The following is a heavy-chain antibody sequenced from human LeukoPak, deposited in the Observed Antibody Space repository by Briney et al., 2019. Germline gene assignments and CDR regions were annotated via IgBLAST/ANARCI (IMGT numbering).Heavy chain of an antibody. J-gene: IGHJ4*02. CDR2: IYSGGST. CDR3: AGCRWNYHYFEH. D-gene: IGHD1-7*01. V-gene: IGHV3-66*01. Sequence: GGSLRLSCAASGITVSGNYMTWFRQAPGKGLECVSVIYSGGSTYYADSVEGRFTISRDKSKNTLYLHMNSLRAADTPVYYCAGCRWNYHYFEHWGQGTLVTVSS. CDR1: GITVSGNY.